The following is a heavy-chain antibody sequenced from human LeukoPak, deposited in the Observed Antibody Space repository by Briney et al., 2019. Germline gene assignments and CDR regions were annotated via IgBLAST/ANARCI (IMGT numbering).Heavy chain of an antibody. Sequence: GGSLRLSCAASVFTFNTYCMHWVRQAPRNGQEWVVDISYDGINKFYPDSVKGRFTISRDNSKNTLYLRVDGLRPEDTAVYYCAAAVLGTRGYFDYWGRGILVTVSS. V-gene: IGHV3-30*03. D-gene: IGHD3-10*01. CDR1: VFTFNTYC. CDR3: AAAVLGTRGYFDY. J-gene: IGHJ4*02. CDR2: ISYDGINK.